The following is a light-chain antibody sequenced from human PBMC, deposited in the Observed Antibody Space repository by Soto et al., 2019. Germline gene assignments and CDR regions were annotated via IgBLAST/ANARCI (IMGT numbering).Light chain of an antibody. V-gene: IGLV2-14*01. J-gene: IGLJ2*01. Sequence: QSALTQPASVSGSPGQSITISCTGTSSDVGRYNYVSWYQHHPGKAPKLMIYAVNNRPSGVSDRFSGFKSGNTASLTISGLQAEDEADYYCSSYTGVITTLVVFGGGTKLTAL. CDR1: SSDVGRYNY. CDR2: AVN. CDR3: SSYTGVITTLVV.